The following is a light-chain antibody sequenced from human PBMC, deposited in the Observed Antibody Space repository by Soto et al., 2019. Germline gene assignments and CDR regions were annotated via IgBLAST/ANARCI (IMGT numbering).Light chain of an antibody. J-gene: IGKJ5*01. CDR3: QQRSNRPLT. CDR1: QSVSSSY. CDR2: GAS. V-gene: IGKV3D-20*02. Sequence: EIVFTQSPVTLSFSPVERATLSCMASQSVSSSYLAWYQQKPGQAPRLLIYGASSRATGIPDRFSGGGSGTDFTLTISSLDPEDFAVYYCQQRSNRPLTCGQGTRLEIK.